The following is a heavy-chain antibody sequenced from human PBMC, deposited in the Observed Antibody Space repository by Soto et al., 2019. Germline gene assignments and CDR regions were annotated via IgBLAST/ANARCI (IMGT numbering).Heavy chain of an antibody. CDR1: GYTFTSYA. CDR2: INAGNGNT. CDR3: ARVRSKDYVWSQRHYYYGMDV. V-gene: IGHV1-3*01. D-gene: IGHD4-17*01. J-gene: IGHJ6*02. Sequence: QVQLVQSGAEVKKPGASVKVSCKASGYTFTSYAMHWVRQAPGQRLEWMGWINAGNGNTKYSQKFQGRVTITRDTSASTAYMELSSLRSEDTAVYYCARVRSKDYVWSQRHYYYGMDVWGQGTTVTVSS.